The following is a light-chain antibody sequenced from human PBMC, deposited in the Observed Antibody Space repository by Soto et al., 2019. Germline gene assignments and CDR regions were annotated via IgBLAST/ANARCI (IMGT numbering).Light chain of an antibody. CDR1: QSVSSN. CDR3: QQYNNWPFT. CDR2: CAS. Sequence: EIVMTPSPATLSVSPGERATLSCRASQSVSSNLAWYKQKPGQAPRLLIYCASTRATGIPARFSGSGSGTEFTLTISSLQSEDFAVYYCQQYNNWPFTFGQGTRLEIK. V-gene: IGKV3-15*01. J-gene: IGKJ5*01.